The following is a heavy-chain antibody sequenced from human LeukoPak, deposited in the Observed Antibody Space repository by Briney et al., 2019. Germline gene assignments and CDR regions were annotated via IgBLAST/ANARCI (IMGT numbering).Heavy chain of an antibody. V-gene: IGHV3-7*01. CDR2: IKGDGSEK. CDR1: GFTFSSYW. CDR3: ARDRDILTGYYITDAFDI. Sequence: PGGSLRLSCAASGFTFSSYWMSWVRQAPGKGLEWVANIKGDGSEKYYVDSVKGRFTISRDNAKNSLYLQMNSLRAEDTAVYYCARDRDILTGYYITDAFDIWGQGTMVTVSS. J-gene: IGHJ3*02. D-gene: IGHD3-9*01.